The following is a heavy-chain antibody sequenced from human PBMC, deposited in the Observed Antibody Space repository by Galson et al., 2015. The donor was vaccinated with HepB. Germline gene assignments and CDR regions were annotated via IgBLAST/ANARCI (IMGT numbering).Heavy chain of an antibody. CDR3: ARVVGCSSTSCYGWFDP. V-gene: IGHV1-69*04. CDR2: IIPILGIA. CDR1: GGTFSSYA. Sequence: SVKVSCKASGGTFSSYAISWVRQAPGQGLEWMGRIIPILGIANYAQKFQGRVTITADKSTRTAYMELSSPRSEDTAVYYCARVVGCSSTSCYGWFDPWGQGILVTVSS. J-gene: IGHJ5*02. D-gene: IGHD2-2*01.